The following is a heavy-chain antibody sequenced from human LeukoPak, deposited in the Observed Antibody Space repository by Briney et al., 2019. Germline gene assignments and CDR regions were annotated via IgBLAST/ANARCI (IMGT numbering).Heavy chain of an antibody. J-gene: IGHJ4*02. Sequence: GGSLRLSCAASGFTFGSYWMHWVRQAPGKGLVWVSRINTDGGDTIYADSVKGRFTISRDNAKNTLFLQMNSLRAEDTAVYYCAIDEKIVGASGQDYWGQGTLVTVSS. CDR2: INTDGGDT. CDR1: GFTFGSYW. V-gene: IGHV3-74*01. CDR3: AIDEKIVGASGQDY. D-gene: IGHD1-26*01.